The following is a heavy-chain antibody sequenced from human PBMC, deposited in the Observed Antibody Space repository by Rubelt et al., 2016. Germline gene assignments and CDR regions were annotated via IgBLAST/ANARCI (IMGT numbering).Heavy chain of an antibody. D-gene: IGHD4-23*01. CDR2: ISSSSSTI. V-gene: IGHV3-48*02. CDR3: ARVSGGKPSSSAEYFQH. J-gene: IGHJ1*01. CDR1: GFSFNRAW. Sequence: GGGLVKPGGSLRLSCAASGFSFNRAWMNWVRQAPGKGLEWVSYISSSSSTIYYADSVKGRFTISRDNAKNSLYLQMNSLRDEDTAVYYCARVSGGKPSSSAEYFQHWGQGTLVTVPS.